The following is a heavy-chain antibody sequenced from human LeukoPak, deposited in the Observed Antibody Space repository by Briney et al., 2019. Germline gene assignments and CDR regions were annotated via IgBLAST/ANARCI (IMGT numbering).Heavy chain of an antibody. Sequence: GGSLILSCAASGFTFSTDVMTWVRQAPGKGLEWVSAIGGDGGSTDYADSVRGRFTISRDNSKNTLFLQMNSLRAEDTALYYCARRVGGTPDYWGRGTLVTVSS. CDR2: IGGDGGST. V-gene: IGHV3-23*01. CDR1: GFTFSTDV. CDR3: ARRVGGTPDY. D-gene: IGHD6-19*01. J-gene: IGHJ4*02.